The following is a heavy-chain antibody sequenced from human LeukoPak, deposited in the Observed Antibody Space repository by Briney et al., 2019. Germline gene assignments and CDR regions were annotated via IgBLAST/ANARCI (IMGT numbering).Heavy chain of an antibody. D-gene: IGHD5-12*01. J-gene: IGHJ4*02. CDR1: GGSISSSSYY. Sequence: PSETLSLTCTVSGGSISSSSYYWGWIRQPPGKGLEWIGSIYYSGSTYYNPSLKSRVTISVDMSKNQFSLKLSSVTAADTAVYYCARRGRGVATQGFDYWGQGTLVTVSS. CDR2: IYYSGST. V-gene: IGHV4-39*01. CDR3: ARRGRGVATQGFDY.